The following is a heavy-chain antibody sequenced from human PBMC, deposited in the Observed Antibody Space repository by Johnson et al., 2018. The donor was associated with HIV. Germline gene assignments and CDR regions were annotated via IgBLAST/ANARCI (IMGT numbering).Heavy chain of an antibody. CDR1: GFTFSNYP. Sequence: QVQLVESGGGVVQPGGSLRLSCATSGFTFSNYPMHWVRQAPGKGLEWVAIISYDGSDKYYADSVKGRFTISRDNSKNTLYLQINSLRAEDTAVYYCAREWELLGSAFDIWGQGTMVTVSS. V-gene: IGHV3-30*04. D-gene: IGHD1-26*01. CDR3: AREWELLGSAFDI. J-gene: IGHJ3*02. CDR2: ISYDGSDK.